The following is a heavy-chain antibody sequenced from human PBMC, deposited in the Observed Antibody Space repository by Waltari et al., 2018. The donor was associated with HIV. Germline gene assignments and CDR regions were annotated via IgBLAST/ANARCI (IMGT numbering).Heavy chain of an antibody. CDR3: ARRQRYYDTSGGKVYNWF. CDR2: INHSGST. CDR1: GGSFSGYY. Sequence: VQLPLWGAGLLQPSETLSLTCAVYGGSFSGYYWSWIRQPPGKGLEWIGEINHSGSTNYNPSLKSRVTISVDTSKNQFSLRLRSVTAADTAVYFCARRQRYYDTSGGKVYNWF. J-gene: IGHJ5*01. V-gene: IGHV4-34*01. D-gene: IGHD3-22*01.